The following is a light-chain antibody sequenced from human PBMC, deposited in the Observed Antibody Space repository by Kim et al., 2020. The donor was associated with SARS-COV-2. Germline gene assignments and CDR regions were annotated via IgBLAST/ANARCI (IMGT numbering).Light chain of an antibody. CDR1: NIGSES. J-gene: IGLJ1*01. CDR3: QMWDNAGDHYV. Sequence: APGKTATITCGGNNIGSESVHWYQQKPGQAPVLVIYDDSDRPSGIPDRFSASNSGNTATLTISRVEAGDEADYYCQMWDNAGDHYVFGPGTRVTVL. CDR2: DDS. V-gene: IGLV3-21*03.